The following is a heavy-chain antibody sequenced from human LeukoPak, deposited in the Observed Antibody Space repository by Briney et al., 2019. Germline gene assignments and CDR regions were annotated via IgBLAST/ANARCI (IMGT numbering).Heavy chain of an antibody. CDR3: AITGDTFDI. J-gene: IGHJ3*02. D-gene: IGHD3-10*01. Sequence: GASVKVSCTASGYTFTGYYMHWVRQAPGQGLEWMGSINPDNADTNYAQNFQGRVTMTRDTSLNTAYMDLSRLRSDDTAVYYCAITGDTFDIWGQGTMVTVSS. V-gene: IGHV1-2*02. CDR1: GYTFTGYY. CDR2: INPDNADT.